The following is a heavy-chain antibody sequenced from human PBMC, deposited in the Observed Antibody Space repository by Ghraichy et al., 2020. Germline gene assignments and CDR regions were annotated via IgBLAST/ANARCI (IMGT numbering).Heavy chain of an antibody. J-gene: IGHJ4*02. D-gene: IGHD3-10*01. CDR2: IRSKTYGGTT. V-gene: IGHV3-49*03. CDR1: GFTFGDYA. Sequence: GSLRLSCTASGFTFGDYAMSWFRQAPGKGLEWVGFIRSKTYGGTTEYPASVKGRFTISRDDSKSIAYVQMNSLKTEDTAVYYCTRTRWFGELTIGYYFDYWGQGTLVTVSS. CDR3: TRTRWFGELTIGYYFDY.